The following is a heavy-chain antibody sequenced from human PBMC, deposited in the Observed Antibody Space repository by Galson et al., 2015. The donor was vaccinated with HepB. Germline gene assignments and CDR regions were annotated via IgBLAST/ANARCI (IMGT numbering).Heavy chain of an antibody. J-gene: IGHJ5*02. CDR3: AGDIGNTMLTTVVGWRDWFDP. CDR1: GYTFTIYA. Sequence: SLKVSCKASGYTFTIYAVLWVRRDPGQRLGWMGWINAGNGNTRYSQKFQGRVTMTRDTSASTAYMELISLRSEDTAVYYCAGDIGNTMLTTVVGWRDWFDPWGQGTLVTVSS. V-gene: IGHV1-3*01. D-gene: IGHD4-23*01. CDR2: INAGNGNT.